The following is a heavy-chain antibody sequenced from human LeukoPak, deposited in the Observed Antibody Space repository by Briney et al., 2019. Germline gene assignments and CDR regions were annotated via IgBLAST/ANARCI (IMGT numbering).Heavy chain of an antibody. Sequence: GGSLRLSCAASGFTVGNNYMAWVRQAPGKGLEWVSFIYSDDSTYYSDSVKGRSTISRGNSKNTLYLQMNSLRAEDTAVYYCARGRGYNSGWPYFDYWGQGTLVTVSS. V-gene: IGHV3-53*01. J-gene: IGHJ4*02. CDR2: IYSDDST. D-gene: IGHD6-19*01. CDR1: GFTVGNNY. CDR3: ARGRGYNSGWPYFDY.